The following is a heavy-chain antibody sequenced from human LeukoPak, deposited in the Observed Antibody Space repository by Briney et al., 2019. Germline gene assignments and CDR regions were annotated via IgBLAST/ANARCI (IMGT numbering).Heavy chain of an antibody. CDR1: GFTFSSYG. CDR3: AKDMYSSSWYYFDY. V-gene: IGHV3-30*18. J-gene: IGHJ4*02. CDR2: ISYDGSNK. D-gene: IGHD6-13*01. Sequence: PGRSLRLSCAASGFTFSSYGMHWVRQAPGKGLEWVAVISYDGSNKYYADSVKGRFTISRDNSKNTLYLQMNSPRAEDTAVYYCAKDMYSSSWYYFDYWGQGTLVTVSS.